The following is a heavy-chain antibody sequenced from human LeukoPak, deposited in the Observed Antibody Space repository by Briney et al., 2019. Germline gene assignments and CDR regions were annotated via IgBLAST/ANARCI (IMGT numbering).Heavy chain of an antibody. CDR1: GFTFSSYG. Sequence: PGGSLRLSCAASGFTFSSYGMHWVRQAPGKGQEWVAVISYDGSNKYYADSVKGRFTISRDNSKNTLYLQMNSLRAEDTAVYYCAKGGQHPRGQGDDYWGQGTLVTVSS. J-gene: IGHJ4*02. D-gene: IGHD2-21*01. CDR3: AKGGQHPRGQGDDY. CDR2: ISYDGSNK. V-gene: IGHV3-30*18.